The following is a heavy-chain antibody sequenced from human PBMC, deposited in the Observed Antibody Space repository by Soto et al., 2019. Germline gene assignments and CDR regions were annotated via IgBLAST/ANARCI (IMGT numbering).Heavy chain of an antibody. Sequence: QVQLQESGPGLVKPSETLSLTCTVSGGSISSYYWSWIRQPPGKGLEWIGYIYYSGSTNYNPSLKSRVTISVDTSKNQFSLKLSSVTAADTAVYYCARHTGVSGYEAEHFDYWGQGTLVTVSS. CDR2: IYYSGST. D-gene: IGHD5-12*01. CDR1: GGSISSYY. J-gene: IGHJ4*02. V-gene: IGHV4-59*08. CDR3: ARHTGVSGYEAEHFDY.